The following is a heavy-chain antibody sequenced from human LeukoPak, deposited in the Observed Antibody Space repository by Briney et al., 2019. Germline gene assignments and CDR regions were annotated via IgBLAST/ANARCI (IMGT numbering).Heavy chain of an antibody. J-gene: IGHJ6*02. Sequence: ASVKVSCKASGYTFTGYYMHWVRQAPGQGLEWMGWISAYNGNTNYAQKLQGRVNMTTDTSTSTAYMELRSLRSDDTAVYYCARDLRIDSSGYPPRYYYYGMDVWGQGTTVTVSS. CDR2: ISAYNGNT. CDR3: ARDLRIDSSGYPPRYYYYGMDV. D-gene: IGHD3-22*01. V-gene: IGHV1-18*04. CDR1: GYTFTGYY.